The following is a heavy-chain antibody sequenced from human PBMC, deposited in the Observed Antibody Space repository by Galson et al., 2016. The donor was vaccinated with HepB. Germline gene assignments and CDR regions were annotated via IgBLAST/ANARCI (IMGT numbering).Heavy chain of an antibody. J-gene: IGHJ4*02. Sequence: PALVKPPQTLTLTCTVSGFSLSTGGVGVGWIRQSPGKALEWLALIYWDDDKRYSRFLKNRLTITKVTSKNQVVLTMTSMYPMDTGTYYCAHRRCPYQYCSCPRKLDFDYWGQGILVTVSS. CDR1: GFSLSTGGVG. V-gene: IGHV2-5*02. CDR2: IYWDDDK. D-gene: IGHD2-15*01. CDR3: AHRRCPYQYCSCPRKLDFDY.